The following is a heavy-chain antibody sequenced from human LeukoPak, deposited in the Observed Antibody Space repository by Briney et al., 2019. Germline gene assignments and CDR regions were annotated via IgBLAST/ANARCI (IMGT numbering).Heavy chain of an antibody. D-gene: IGHD6-6*01. Sequence: PGTSLRLSCAASGFTFSSSAMHWVRQAPGKGLEWVAVISYDGSNKYYAVSVKGRFTISRDNSKNTLYVQMNSLRAEDTAVYYCASNPRRAYWFDPWGQGTLVTVSS. V-gene: IGHV3-30-3*01. J-gene: IGHJ5*02. CDR3: ASNPRRAYWFDP. CDR2: ISYDGSNK. CDR1: GFTFSSSA.